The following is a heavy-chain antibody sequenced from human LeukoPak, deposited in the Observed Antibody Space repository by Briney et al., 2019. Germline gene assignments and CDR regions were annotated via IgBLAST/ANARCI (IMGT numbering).Heavy chain of an antibody. J-gene: IGHJ5*02. V-gene: IGHV3-21*01. D-gene: IGHD2-2*01. CDR1: GFTFSSYS. Sequence: PGGSLRLSCAASGFTFSSYSMNWVRQAPGKGLEWVSSISSSSSYIYYADSVKGRFTISRDNAKNSLYLQMNSLRAEDTAVYYCARDQCSSTSCFTFDPWGQGTLVTVSS. CDR3: ARDQCSSTSCFTFDP. CDR2: ISSSSSYI.